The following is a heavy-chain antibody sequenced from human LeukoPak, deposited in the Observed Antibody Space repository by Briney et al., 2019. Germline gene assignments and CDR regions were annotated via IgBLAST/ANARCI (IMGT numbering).Heavy chain of an antibody. CDR2: IRPSNGDT. V-gene: IGHV1-18*01. D-gene: IGHD5-12*01. Sequence: ASVTVSCKASGDTFTNYCISWVRQAPGQGLEWLGWIRPSNGDTNYAQNLQGRFTMTTDTSTSTAFMEMRSLRSDDTAVYFCARSRVDIEPTISFWSHPWGQGTLVTVSS. CDR3: ARSRVDIEPTISFWSHP. J-gene: IGHJ5*02. CDR1: GDTFTNYC.